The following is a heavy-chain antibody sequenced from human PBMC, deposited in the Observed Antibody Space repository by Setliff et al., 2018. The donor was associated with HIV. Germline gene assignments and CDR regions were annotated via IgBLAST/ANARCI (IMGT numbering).Heavy chain of an antibody. CDR3: ARALRGVITTLSYFDY. Sequence: SETLSLTCAVYGGSFSVYYWNWIRQPPGKGLEWIGEINHSGSTNYNPSLKSRVTISVDTSKNQFSPKLTSVTAADTAVYYCARALRGVITTLSYFDYWGQGTLVTVSS. CDR2: INHSGST. V-gene: IGHV4-34*01. J-gene: IGHJ4*02. D-gene: IGHD3-22*01. CDR1: GGSFSVYY.